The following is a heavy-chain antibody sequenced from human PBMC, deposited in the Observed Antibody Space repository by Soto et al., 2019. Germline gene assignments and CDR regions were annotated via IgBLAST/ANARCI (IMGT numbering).Heavy chain of an antibody. CDR2: IYYSGST. V-gene: IGHV4-31*03. J-gene: IGHJ4*02. CDR3: ARAEDYYDSSGYFGY. CDR1: GGSISSGGYY. D-gene: IGHD3-22*01. Sequence: SETLSLTCTVSGGSISSGGYYWSWIRQHPGKGLEWIGYIYYSGSTYYNPSLKSRVTISVDTSKNQFSLKLSSVTAADTAVYYCARAEDYYDSSGYFGYWGQGTLVTVSS.